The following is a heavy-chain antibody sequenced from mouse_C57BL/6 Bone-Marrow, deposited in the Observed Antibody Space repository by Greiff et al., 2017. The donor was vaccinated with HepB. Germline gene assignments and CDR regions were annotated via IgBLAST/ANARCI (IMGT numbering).Heavy chain of an antibody. CDR1: GFTFSDYG. Sequence: EVMLVESGGGLVKPGGSLKLSCAASGFTFSDYGMHWVRQAPEKGLEWVAYISSGSSTIYYADTVKGRFTISRDNAKNTLFLQMTSLRSEDTAMYYCARAPYGSSEAWFAYWGQGTLVTVSA. CDR2: ISSGSSTI. V-gene: IGHV5-17*01. D-gene: IGHD1-1*01. CDR3: ARAPYGSSEAWFAY. J-gene: IGHJ3*01.